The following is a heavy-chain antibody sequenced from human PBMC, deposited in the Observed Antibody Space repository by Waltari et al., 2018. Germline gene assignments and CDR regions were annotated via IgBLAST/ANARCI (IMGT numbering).Heavy chain of an antibody. J-gene: IGHJ4*02. CDR2: IKEDGTEE. CDR1: GFTFVNYW. V-gene: IGHV3-7*04. Sequence: EVQLVESGGGLVQPGGSLRLSCTASGFTFVNYWMSWVRQAPGKGLQGVAYIKEDGTEESYLDSLKCRFTISRDDAKNSLHLQMNSLRVEDTAIYYCARVSKGIHFDYWGQGTLVTVSS. CDR3: ARVSKGIHFDY.